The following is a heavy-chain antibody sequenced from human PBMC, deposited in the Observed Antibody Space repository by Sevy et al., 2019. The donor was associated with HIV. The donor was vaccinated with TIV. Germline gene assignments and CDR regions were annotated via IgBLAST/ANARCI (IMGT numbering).Heavy chain of an antibody. CDR1: GFMFNSHA. V-gene: IGHV3-23*01. Sequence: GGSLRLSCADSGFMFNSHAMSWVRQAPGKGLEWVSVISGSGGSTYYADSVKGRFTISRDNSKNTVYLQMNSLRAEDTAVYYCAKDSGINPMIVEALRYWGQGTLVTVSS. D-gene: IGHD3-22*01. CDR3: AKDSGINPMIVEALRY. J-gene: IGHJ4*02. CDR2: ISGSGGST.